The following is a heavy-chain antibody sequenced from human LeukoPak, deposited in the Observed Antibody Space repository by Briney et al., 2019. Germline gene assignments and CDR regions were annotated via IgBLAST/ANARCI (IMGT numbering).Heavy chain of an antibody. Sequence: WETLSLTCTVSGGSISSYYWSWIRQPAGKGLEWIGRIYTSGSTNYNPSLKSRVTMSVDTSKNQFSLKLSSVTAADTAVYYCVCGYVGAPLDYWGQGTLVTVSS. D-gene: IGHD1-26*01. J-gene: IGHJ4*02. V-gene: IGHV4-4*07. CDR3: VCGYVGAPLDY. CDR1: GGSISSYY. CDR2: IYTSGST.